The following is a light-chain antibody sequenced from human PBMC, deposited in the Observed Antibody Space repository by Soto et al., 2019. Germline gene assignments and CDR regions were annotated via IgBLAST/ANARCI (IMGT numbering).Light chain of an antibody. J-gene: IGKJ4*01. V-gene: IGKV3-20*01. CDR2: DAS. CDR1: QTVRNNY. CDR3: QQFTSYPLT. Sequence: EFVWTQSPGTLSLSPGDRATLSCRASQTVRNNYLAWYQQKPGQAPRLLIYDASSRATGIPDRFSGGGSGTDFTLTISRLEPEDFAVYYCQQFTSYPLTFGGGTKVEI.